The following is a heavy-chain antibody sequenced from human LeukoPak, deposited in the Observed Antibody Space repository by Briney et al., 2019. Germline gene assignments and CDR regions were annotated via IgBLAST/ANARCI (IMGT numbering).Heavy chain of an antibody. V-gene: IGHV3-23*01. CDR3: AKGMTTNPYVFNI. D-gene: IGHD5-24*01. CDR1: GFTFSSYT. CDR2: ISGSGGST. J-gene: IGHJ3*02. Sequence: GGSLRLSCAASGFTFSSYTMRWVRQAPGKGLEWVSAISGSGGSTDYADSVKGRFTISRDNSKNTLYLQMNSLRAEDTAVYYCAKGMTTNPYVFNIWGQGTMVTVSS.